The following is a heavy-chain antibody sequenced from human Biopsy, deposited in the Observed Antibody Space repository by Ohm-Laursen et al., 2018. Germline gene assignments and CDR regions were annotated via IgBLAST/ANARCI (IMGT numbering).Heavy chain of an antibody. CDR3: GRDYYYNGTDI. Sequence: EASVKVSCNASGYRFDNYGISWVRQASGQRPEWMGWVSGYNGVTNYARKFQGRVTMTIEKSTTTAYMELRGLRSDDTAVYYCGRDYYYNGTDIWGPGTTLTVSS. CDR2: VSGYNGVT. J-gene: IGHJ6*02. CDR1: GYRFDNYG. V-gene: IGHV1-18*01.